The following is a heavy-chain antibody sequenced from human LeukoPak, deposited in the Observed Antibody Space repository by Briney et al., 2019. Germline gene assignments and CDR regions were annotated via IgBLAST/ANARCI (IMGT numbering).Heavy chain of an antibody. CDR1: GYTFTSYY. CDR3: ARDFRGYYGSGSYSPDY. V-gene: IGHV1-46*01. CDR2: INPSGGST. Sequence: ASVKVSGKASGYTFTSYYMHWVRQAPGQGLEWMGIINPSGGSTSYAQKFQGRVTMTRDMSTSTVYMELSSLRSEDTAVYYCARDFRGYYGSGSYSPDYWGQGTLVTVSS. D-gene: IGHD3-10*01. J-gene: IGHJ4*02.